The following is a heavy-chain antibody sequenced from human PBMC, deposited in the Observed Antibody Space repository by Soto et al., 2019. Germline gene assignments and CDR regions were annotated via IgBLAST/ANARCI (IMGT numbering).Heavy chain of an antibody. CDR1: GYTFITYD. D-gene: IGHD5-12*01. Sequence: GASVKVSCKDSGYTFITYDISWVRQATGQGLEWMGWTNPHNGNTGYAQNFQGRVTMTRNTSISTVYMELSSLRPEDTAIYYCAKTPMEPVGTHFFDLWGQGTLVTVSS. CDR3: AKTPMEPVGTHFFDL. V-gene: IGHV1-8*01. CDR2: TNPHNGNT. J-gene: IGHJ4*02.